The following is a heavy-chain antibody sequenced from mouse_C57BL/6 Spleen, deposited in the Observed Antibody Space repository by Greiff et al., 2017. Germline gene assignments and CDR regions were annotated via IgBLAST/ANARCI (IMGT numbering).Heavy chain of an antibody. CDR3: ASKEVYYGSSYEGYFDY. CDR2: IDPSDSYT. J-gene: IGHJ2*01. V-gene: IGHV1-50*01. D-gene: IGHD1-1*01. Sequence: QVQLKQPGAELVKPGASVKLSCKASGYTFTSYWMQWVKQRPGQGLEWIGEIDPSDSYTNYNQKFKGKATLTVDTSSSTAYMQLSSLTSEDSAVYYCASKEVYYGSSYEGYFDYWGQGTTLTVSS. CDR1: GYTFTSYW.